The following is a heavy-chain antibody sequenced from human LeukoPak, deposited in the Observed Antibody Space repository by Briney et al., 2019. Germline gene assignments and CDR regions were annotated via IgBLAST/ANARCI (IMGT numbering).Heavy chain of an antibody. J-gene: IGHJ4*02. CDR1: GFTFSSYW. Sequence: PGGSLRLSCAASGFTFSSYWMSWVRQAPGKGLEWVANIKQDGSEKYCVDSVKGRFTISRDNAKNSLYLQMNSLRAEDTAVYYCAREYCSSTSCHRLLYYFDYWGQGTLVTVSS. V-gene: IGHV3-7*01. CDR2: IKQDGSEK. CDR3: AREYCSSTSCHRLLYYFDY. D-gene: IGHD2-2*01.